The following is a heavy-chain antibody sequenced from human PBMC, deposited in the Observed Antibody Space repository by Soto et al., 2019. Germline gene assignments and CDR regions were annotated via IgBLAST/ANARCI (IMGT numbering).Heavy chain of an antibody. J-gene: IGHJ4*02. CDR1: GFTFSSDS. CDR3: ARDQGDGYHYFDY. D-gene: IGHD5-12*01. V-gene: IGHV3-21*01. CDR2: ISSSSSYI. Sequence: RGGSLRLSCAASGFTFSSDSMNWLRQAPGKGLEWVSSISSSSSYIYYADSVKGRFTISRDNAKNSLYLQMNSLRAEDTAVYYCARDQGDGYHYFDYWGQGTLVTVSS.